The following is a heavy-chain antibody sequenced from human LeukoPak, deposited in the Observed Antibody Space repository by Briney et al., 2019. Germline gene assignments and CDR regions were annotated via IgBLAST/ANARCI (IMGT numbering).Heavy chain of an antibody. D-gene: IGHD3-10*01. CDR2: ITGTTSTI. V-gene: IGHV3-48*02. Sequence: PGGSLRLSCAASGFTFSNVWMRWVRQAPGKGLEWVSHITGTTSTIHYADSVKGRFTISRDNAKNSLYLQMNSLRDEDTAVYYCARDPYASGTCLDYWGQGTLVTVSS. CDR1: GFTFSNVW. CDR3: ARDPYASGTCLDY. J-gene: IGHJ4*02.